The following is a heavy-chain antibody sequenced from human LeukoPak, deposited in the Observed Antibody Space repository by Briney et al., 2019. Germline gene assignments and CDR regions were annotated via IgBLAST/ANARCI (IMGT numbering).Heavy chain of an antibody. D-gene: IGHD2-2*01. CDR2: IKQDGSEK. V-gene: IGHV3-7*04. Sequence: GGSLRLSCAASGFTFSSYWMSWVRQAPGKGLEWVANIKQDGSEKYYVDSVKGRFTISRDNAKKSLYLQMNSLRAEDTAVYYCARENAHPTNWFDPWGQGTLVTVSS. CDR3: ARENAHPTNWFDP. J-gene: IGHJ5*02. CDR1: GFTFSSYW.